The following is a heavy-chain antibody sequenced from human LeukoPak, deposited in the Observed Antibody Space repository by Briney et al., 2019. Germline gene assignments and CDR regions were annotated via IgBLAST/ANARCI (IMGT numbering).Heavy chain of an antibody. CDR3: AKDEVRGVPKSDY. Sequence: GGSLRLSCAASGFTIASYSMTWVRQAPGKGLEWVSSISDSGHYTFYAASVKGRFTISRDNSKNTLYLQMNSLRAEDTALYYCAKDEVRGVPKSDYWGQGTLVTVSS. CDR2: ISDSGHYT. V-gene: IGHV3-23*01. D-gene: IGHD3-10*01. J-gene: IGHJ4*02. CDR1: GFTIASYS.